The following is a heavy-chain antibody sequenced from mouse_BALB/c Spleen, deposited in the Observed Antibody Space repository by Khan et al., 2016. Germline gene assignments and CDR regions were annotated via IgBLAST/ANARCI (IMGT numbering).Heavy chain of an antibody. CDR1: GFTFSDYY. CDR3: SREDRWFAY. J-gene: IGHJ3*01. Sequence: EVELVESGGGLVKPGGSLKLSCAASGFTFSDYYMYWVSQTPEQRLEWVATISDGGSYTYYPDSVKGRFTISRDNANNNLYLQLSSLKSEDTAMYDCSREDRWFAYWGQGTLVTVSA. V-gene: IGHV5-4*02. CDR2: ISDGGSYT. D-gene: IGHD2-14*01.